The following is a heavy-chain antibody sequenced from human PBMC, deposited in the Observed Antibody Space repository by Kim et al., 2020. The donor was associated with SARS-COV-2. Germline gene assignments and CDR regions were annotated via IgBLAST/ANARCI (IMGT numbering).Heavy chain of an antibody. CDR2: IYYSGST. CDR3: ARYSYYYDFWSGYYTREEELYYGMDV. D-gene: IGHD3-3*01. Sequence: SETLSLTCTVSGGSISSYYWSWIRQPPGKGLEWIGYIYYSGSTNYNPSLKSRVTISVDTSKNQFSLKLSSVTAADTAVYYCARYSYYYDFWSGYYTREEELYYGMDVWGQGTTVTVSS. CDR1: GGSISSYY. J-gene: IGHJ6*02. V-gene: IGHV4-59*13.